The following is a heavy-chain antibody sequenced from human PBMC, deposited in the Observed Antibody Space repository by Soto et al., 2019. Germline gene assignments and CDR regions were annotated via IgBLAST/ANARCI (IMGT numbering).Heavy chain of an antibody. D-gene: IGHD1-20*01. V-gene: IGHV1-8*01. CDR3: ARDNRYNWNDEGWFDP. CDR1: GYSFSDYD. Sequence: QVQLVQSGAEVKKPGASVKVSCKASGYSFSDYDINWVRQATGQGPEWMGWMNPNSGNTGYAQKFQGRVTVPRNTSINTAYMELSSLGSEDAAVYYCARDNRYNWNDEGWFDPWGQGTLVTVFS. CDR2: MNPNSGNT. J-gene: IGHJ5*02.